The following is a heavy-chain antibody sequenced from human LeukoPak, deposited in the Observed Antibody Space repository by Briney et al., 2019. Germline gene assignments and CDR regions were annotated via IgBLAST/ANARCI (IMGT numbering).Heavy chain of an antibody. CDR1: GYTFTSYA. CDR2: INTNTGYP. CDR3: ARGIAVAGEDY. V-gene: IGHV7-4-1*02. J-gene: IGHJ4*02. Sequence: ASVKVSCKASGYTFTSYAMNWVRQAPGQGLEWMGWINTNTGYPTYAQGFTGRFVFSLDTSVSTAYLQSSSLRAEDTAVYYCARGIAVAGEDYWGEGTLVTVSS. D-gene: IGHD6-19*01.